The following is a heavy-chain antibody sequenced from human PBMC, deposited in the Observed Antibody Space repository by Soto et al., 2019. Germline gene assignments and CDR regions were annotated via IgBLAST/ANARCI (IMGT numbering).Heavy chain of an antibody. CDR1: GFTFTRYS. Sequence: GGSLRLSCAASGFTFTRYSMNWVRQAPGKGLEWVSSISSTTNYIYYGDSMKGRFTISRDDAKNSLYLEMNSLRAEDTAVYYCARESEDLTSNFDYWGQGTLVTVSS. CDR3: ARESEDLTSNFDY. CDR2: ISSTTNYI. V-gene: IGHV3-21*06. J-gene: IGHJ4*02.